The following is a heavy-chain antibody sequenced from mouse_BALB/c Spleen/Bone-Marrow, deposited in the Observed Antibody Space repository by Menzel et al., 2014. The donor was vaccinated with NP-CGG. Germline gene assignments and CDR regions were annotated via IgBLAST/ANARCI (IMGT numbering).Heavy chain of an antibody. V-gene: IGHV1S81*02. CDR2: IKPSNGGT. D-gene: IGHD2-14*01. J-gene: IGHJ4*01. CDR3: TRREYYRYDRAMDY. Sequence: QVQLQQSGAELVKPGASVKLSCKASGYTFTSYYMYWVKQRPGQGLEWIGEIKPSNGGTNFNEKFKSKATLTVDKSSSTAYMQLSSLTSEDSAVYYCTRREYYRYDRAMDYWGQGTSVTVSS. CDR1: GYTFTSYY.